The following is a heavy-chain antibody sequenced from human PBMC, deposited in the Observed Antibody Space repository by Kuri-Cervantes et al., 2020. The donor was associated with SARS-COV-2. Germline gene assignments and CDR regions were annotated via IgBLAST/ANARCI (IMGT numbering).Heavy chain of an antibody. Sequence: GESLKISCAASGFTFSSYAMHWVRQAPGKGLEWVSYISSSGSTIYYADSVKGRFTISRDNAKNSLYLQMNSLRAEDTAVYYCARDSMGDYYYYYMDVWGKGTTVTVSS. D-gene: IGHD3-16*01. V-gene: IGHV3-48*03. CDR3: ARDSMGDYYYYYMDV. CDR1: GFTFSSYA. J-gene: IGHJ6*03. CDR2: ISSSGSTI.